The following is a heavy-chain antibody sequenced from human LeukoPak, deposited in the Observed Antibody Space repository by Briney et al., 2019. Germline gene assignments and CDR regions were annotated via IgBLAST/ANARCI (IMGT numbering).Heavy chain of an antibody. V-gene: IGHV3-23*01. D-gene: IGHD3-22*01. J-gene: IGHJ4*02. Sequence: GGSLRLSCAASKFTFSGYAMSWVRQTPGKGLEWVSAISGSGGTTYYADSVKGRFTISRDNSKNTLYLQMNSLRAEDTAVYYCAKDLYYYDSSGPFDYWGQGTLVTVSS. CDR1: KFTFSGYA. CDR2: ISGSGGTT. CDR3: AKDLYYYDSSGPFDY.